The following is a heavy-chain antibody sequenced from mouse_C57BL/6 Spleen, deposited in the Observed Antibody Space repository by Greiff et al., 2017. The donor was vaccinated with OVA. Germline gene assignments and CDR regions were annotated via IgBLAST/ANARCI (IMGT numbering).Heavy chain of an antibody. Sequence: EVQGVESGGGLVQPKGSLKLSCAASGFSFNTYAMNWVRQAPGKGLEWVARIRSKSNNYATYYADSVKDRFTISRDDSESMLYLQMNNLKTEDTAMYYCVRHLSSYGAMDYWGQGTSVTVSS. D-gene: IGHD1-1*01. CDR1: GFSFNTYA. CDR3: VRHLSSYGAMDY. V-gene: IGHV10-1*01. J-gene: IGHJ4*01. CDR2: IRSKSNNYAT.